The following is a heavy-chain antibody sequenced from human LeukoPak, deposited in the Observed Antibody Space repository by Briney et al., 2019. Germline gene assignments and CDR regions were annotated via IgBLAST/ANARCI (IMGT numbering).Heavy chain of an antibody. CDR2: IYRSGST. J-gene: IGHJ4*02. CDR1: GGSISAYY. Sequence: PSETLSLTCTVSGGSISAYYWSWIRQPAGKGLEWIGRIYRSGSTNYNPSLRSRVTMSVDTSKNQFSLRLKSVTAADTAVHYCARDRSYDSSGYNNFDYWGQGTLVTVSS. V-gene: IGHV4-4*07. D-gene: IGHD3-22*01. CDR3: ARDRSYDSSGYNNFDY.